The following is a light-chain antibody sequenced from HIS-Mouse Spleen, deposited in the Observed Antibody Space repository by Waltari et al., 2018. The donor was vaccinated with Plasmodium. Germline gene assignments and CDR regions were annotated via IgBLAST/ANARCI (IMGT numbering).Light chain of an antibody. CDR2: DVS. CDR1: SSDVGGYNY. J-gene: IGLJ2*01. Sequence: QSALTQPASVSGSPGQSITISCTGTSSDVGGYNYVSWYQQHPGKAPTLMIYDVSNRPSGVSYRFSGSKSGNTASLTISGLQAEDEADYYCSSYTSSSTVVFGGGTKLTVL. CDR3: SSYTSSSTVV. V-gene: IGLV2-14*03.